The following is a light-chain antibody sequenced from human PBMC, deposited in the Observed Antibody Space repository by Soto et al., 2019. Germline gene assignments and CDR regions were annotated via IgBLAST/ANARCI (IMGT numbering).Light chain of an antibody. CDR3: QHYGTSLT. CDR2: DAS. Sequence: DIQMTQSPSTLSGSVGDRVTLTCRASQSISSWLAWYQQKPGKAPKLLIYDASTRTFDVPDRFSGSGSGTNFTLTISRLQPEDFAVYYCQHYGTSLTFGGGTKVDIK. J-gene: IGKJ4*01. CDR1: QSISSW. V-gene: IGKV1-5*01.